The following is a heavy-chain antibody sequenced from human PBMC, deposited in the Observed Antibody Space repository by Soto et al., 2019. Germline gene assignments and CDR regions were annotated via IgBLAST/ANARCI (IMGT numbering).Heavy chain of an antibody. J-gene: IGHJ6*01. CDR3: AREEYCSGGSCYDYGTDV. D-gene: IGHD2-15*01. CDR1: GVTFSSYA. Sequence: SVKFSCTSSGVTFSSYAISWVRQAPGQGLEWMGGIIPIFGTANYAQKFQGRVTITADESTSTAYMELSSLRSEDTAVYYCAREEYCSGGSCYDYGTDVWG. CDR2: IIPIFGTA. V-gene: IGHV1-69*13.